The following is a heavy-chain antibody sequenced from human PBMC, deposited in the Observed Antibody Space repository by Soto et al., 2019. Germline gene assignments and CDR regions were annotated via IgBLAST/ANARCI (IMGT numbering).Heavy chain of an antibody. J-gene: IGHJ5*02. CDR2: ISYDGSNK. CDR3: ARDRNSQLGAAAGFDP. Sequence: ESGGGVVQPGRSLRLSCAASGFTFSSYAMHWVRQAPGKGLEWVAVISYDGSNKYYADSVKGRFTISRDNSKNTLYLQMNSLRAEDTAVYYCARDRNSQLGAAAGFDPWGQGTLVTVSS. CDR1: GFTFSSYA. D-gene: IGHD6-13*01. V-gene: IGHV3-30-3*01.